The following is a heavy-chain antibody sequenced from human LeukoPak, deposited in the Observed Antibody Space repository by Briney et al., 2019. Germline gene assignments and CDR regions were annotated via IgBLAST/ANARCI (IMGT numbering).Heavy chain of an antibody. CDR2: ISYDGSNK. V-gene: IGHV3-30*03. CDR3: ARDRMITFGGVTNWFDP. D-gene: IGHD3-16*01. Sequence: GGSLRLSCAASGFTFSSYGMHWVRQAPGKGLEWVAVISYDGSNKYYADSVKGRFTISRDNSKNTLYLQMNSLRAEDTAVYYCARDRMITFGGVTNWFDPWGQGTLVTVSS. J-gene: IGHJ5*02. CDR1: GFTFSSYG.